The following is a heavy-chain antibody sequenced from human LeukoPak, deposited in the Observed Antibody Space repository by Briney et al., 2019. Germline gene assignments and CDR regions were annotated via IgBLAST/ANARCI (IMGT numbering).Heavy chain of an antibody. D-gene: IGHD3-22*01. V-gene: IGHV4-59*04. CDR2: VHYSGTA. Sequence: PSETLSLTCTVSGGSISSYYWSWIRQPPGKGVEWIASVHYSGTAYYRPTLKSRLTISADTSKNQFSLKLMSVTAADTAVYYCAGEYSSAVGYWGQGTLVTVSS. J-gene: IGHJ4*02. CDR1: GGSISSYY. CDR3: AGEYSSAVGY.